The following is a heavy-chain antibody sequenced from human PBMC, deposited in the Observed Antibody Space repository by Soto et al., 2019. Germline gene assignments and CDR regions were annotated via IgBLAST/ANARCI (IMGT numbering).Heavy chain of an antibody. CDR1: GFTFSDYY. CDR3: ARPVFGEIAVEQVDY. J-gene: IGHJ4*02. Sequence: GGSLRLSCAASGFTFSDYYMSWIRQAPGKGLEWVSYISSSGSTIYYADSVKGRFTISRDNAKNSLYLQMNSLRAEDTAVYYCARPVFGEIAVEQVDYWGQGTLVTVSS. D-gene: IGHD3-10*02. CDR2: ISSSGSTI. V-gene: IGHV3-11*01.